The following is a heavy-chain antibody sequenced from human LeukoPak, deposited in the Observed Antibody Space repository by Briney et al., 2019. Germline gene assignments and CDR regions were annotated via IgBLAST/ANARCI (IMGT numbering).Heavy chain of an antibody. CDR1: GGTFSSYA. D-gene: IGHD4-17*01. CDR3: ARDPGYGAHTAYYY. V-gene: IGHV1-69*13. Sequence: GASVKVSCKASGGTFSSYAISWVRQAPGQGLEWMGGIIPIFGTANYAQKFQGRFMITADESTSTAYMELSSLRSEDTAVYYCARDPGYGAHTAYYYWGQETLVTVS. J-gene: IGHJ4*02. CDR2: IIPIFGTA.